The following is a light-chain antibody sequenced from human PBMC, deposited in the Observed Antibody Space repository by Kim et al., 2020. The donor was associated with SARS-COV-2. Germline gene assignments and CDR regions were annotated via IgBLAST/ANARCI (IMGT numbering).Light chain of an antibody. CDR2: GDT. Sequence: YDVHWYQQLPGTAPKLLIDGDTNRPSGVPARLSGSRSGTSASLAITGLQAEDEAYYYCQSYDSSLSAWVFGGGTQLTVL. J-gene: IGLJ3*02. V-gene: IGLV1-40*01. CDR1: YD. CDR3: QSYDSSLSAWV.